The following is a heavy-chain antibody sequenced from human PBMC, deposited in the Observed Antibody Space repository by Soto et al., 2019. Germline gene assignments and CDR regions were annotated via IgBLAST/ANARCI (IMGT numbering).Heavy chain of an antibody. CDR2: ISDGGKT. D-gene: IGHD5-12*01. J-gene: IGHJ4*02. Sequence: GGSLRLSCAASGFSVNNIYMSWVRQAPGKGLEWVSTISDGGKTFYADSVKGRFTLSRDNFKNTLFLQMSSLRVEDTAVYYCSRDHTSGGYDYRGQGTLVTVSS. CDR3: SRDHTSGGYDY. V-gene: IGHV3-53*01. CDR1: GFSVNNIY.